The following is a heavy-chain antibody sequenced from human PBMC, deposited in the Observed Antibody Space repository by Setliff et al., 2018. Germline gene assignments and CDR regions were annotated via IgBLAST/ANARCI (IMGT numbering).Heavy chain of an antibody. V-gene: IGHV1-18*01. CDR2: ISAYNGNT. D-gene: IGHD1-1*01. J-gene: IGHJ6*03. CDR3: ARLTYNLYYYYLDV. Sequence: ASVKVSCKASGYTFTSYAFSWVRQAPGQGLEWMGWISAYNGNTNYAQKFQGRVTMTTDTSTNTAYLDLRNLRSDDTAVYYCARLTYNLYYYYLDVWGKGTPVTVSS. CDR1: GYTFTSYA.